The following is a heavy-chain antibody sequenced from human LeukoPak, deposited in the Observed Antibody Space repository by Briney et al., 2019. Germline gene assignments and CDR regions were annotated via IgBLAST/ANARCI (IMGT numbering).Heavy chain of an antibody. CDR2: ISSSGSTI. V-gene: IGHV3-11*04. CDR3: ARAACGGDCYSGFDY. Sequence: GGSLRLSCAASGFTFSDYYMSWIRQAPGKGLEWVSYISSSGSTIYYADSVKGRFTVSRDNAKNSLYLQMNSLRAEDTAVYYCARAACGGDCYSGFDYWGQGTLVTVSS. J-gene: IGHJ4*02. CDR1: GFTFSDYY. D-gene: IGHD2-21*01.